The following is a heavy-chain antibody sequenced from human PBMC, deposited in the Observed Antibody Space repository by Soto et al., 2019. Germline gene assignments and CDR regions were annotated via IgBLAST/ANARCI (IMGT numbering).Heavy chain of an antibody. V-gene: IGHV3-64D*08. CDR3: VRLARGHIPFHPDF. Sequence: PGGSLRLSCSASGFTFSSYAMHWVRQAPGKGLEYVSAISSNGGSTYYADSVKGRFTISRDNSKNTLYLQMSSLRAEDTAVYYCVRLARGHIPFHPDFRGQGTLLTVSS. D-gene: IGHD2-21*01. CDR2: ISSNGGST. J-gene: IGHJ4*02. CDR1: GFTFSSYA.